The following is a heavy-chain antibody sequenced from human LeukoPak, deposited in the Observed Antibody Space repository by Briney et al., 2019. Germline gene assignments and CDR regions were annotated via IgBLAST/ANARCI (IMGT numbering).Heavy chain of an antibody. J-gene: IGHJ4*02. CDR3: AREGSGSYYL. CDR1: GGSISSSTYY. CDR2: IYYSGST. Sequence: PSETLSLTCTVSGGSISSSTYYWGWIRQPPGKGLEWIGSIYYSGSTNYNPSLKSRVTMSVDTSKNQFSLKLSSVTAADTAVYYCAREGSGSYYLWGQGTLVTVSS. D-gene: IGHD3-10*01. V-gene: IGHV4-39*07.